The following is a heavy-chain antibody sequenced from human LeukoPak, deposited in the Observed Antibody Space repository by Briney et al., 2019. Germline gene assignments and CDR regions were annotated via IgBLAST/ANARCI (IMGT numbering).Heavy chain of an antibody. CDR2: IYTSGST. CDR3: ASYSSSTGDAFDI. D-gene: IGHD6-6*01. V-gene: IGHV4-61*02. Sequence: SETLSLTCTVSGGSISSGSYYWSWIRQPAGKGLEWIGRIYTSGSTNYNPSLKSRVTISVDTSKNQFSLKLSSVTAADTAVYYCASYSSSTGDAFDIWGQGTIVTVSS. CDR1: GGSISSGSYY. J-gene: IGHJ3*02.